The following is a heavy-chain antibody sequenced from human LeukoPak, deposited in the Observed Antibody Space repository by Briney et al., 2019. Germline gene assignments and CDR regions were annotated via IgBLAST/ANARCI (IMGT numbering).Heavy chain of an antibody. Sequence: SETLSLTCTVSGGSISSSSYYWGWIRQPPGKGLEWIGSIYYSGSTYYNPSLKSRVTISVDTSKNQFSLKLSSVTAADTAVYYCARDLGGYDYNYYYYYYMDVWGKGTTVTVSS. J-gene: IGHJ6*03. CDR1: GGSISSSSYY. V-gene: IGHV4-39*07. CDR2: IYYSGST. CDR3: ARDLGGYDYNYYYYYYMDV. D-gene: IGHD5-12*01.